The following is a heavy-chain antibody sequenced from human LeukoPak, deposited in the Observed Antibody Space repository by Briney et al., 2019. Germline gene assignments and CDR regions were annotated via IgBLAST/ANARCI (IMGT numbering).Heavy chain of an antibody. CDR1: GFTFSSYS. Sequence: PGGSLRLSCAASGFTFSSYSMNWVRQAPGKGLEWVSSISSSSSYIYYADSVKGRFTISRDNAKNSLYLQMNSLRAEDTAVYYCARALLYDFWSGHPADDAFDIWGQGTMVTVSS. D-gene: IGHD3-3*01. J-gene: IGHJ3*02. CDR3: ARALLYDFWSGHPADDAFDI. CDR2: ISSSSSYI. V-gene: IGHV3-21*01.